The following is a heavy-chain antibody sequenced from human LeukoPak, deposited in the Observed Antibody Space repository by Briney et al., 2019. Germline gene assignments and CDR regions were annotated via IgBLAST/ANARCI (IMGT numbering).Heavy chain of an antibody. V-gene: IGHV3-11*01. CDR2: ISKTGATI. J-gene: IGHJ4*02. D-gene: IGHD4-23*01. Sequence: GGSLRLSCAASGFTLSDYFMIWVRQVPGKGLQWVAYISKTGATIQYEDSVKGRFTISRDNAQNALYLQMNSLRVDDTGMYFCAREDYGGTNFDQWGQGTLVNVSS. CDR1: GFTLSDYF. CDR3: AREDYGGTNFDQ.